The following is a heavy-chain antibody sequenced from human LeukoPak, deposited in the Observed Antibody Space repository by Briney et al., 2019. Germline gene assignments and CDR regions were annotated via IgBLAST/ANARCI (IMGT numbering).Heavy chain of an antibody. CDR2: INHSGTT. CDR1: GGSFSGYY. Sequence: SETLSLTCAVYGGSFSGYYWSWIRQPPGKGLEWIGEINHSGTTHYNPSLKSRVTISVDTSKNQFSLLLSSVTAADSAVYYCARGFYYYDSSGGYSYWGQGTLVTVSS. V-gene: IGHV4-34*01. D-gene: IGHD3-22*01. CDR3: ARGFYYYDSSGGYSY. J-gene: IGHJ4*02.